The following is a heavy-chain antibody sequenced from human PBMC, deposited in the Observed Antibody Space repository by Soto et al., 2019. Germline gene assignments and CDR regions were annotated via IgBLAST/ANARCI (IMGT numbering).Heavy chain of an antibody. CDR1: GFTFSSYA. CDR3: AKSGDLRYFDQQH. Sequence: PGRSLRLSCAAAGFTFSSYAMSWVRQAPGKGLEWVSAISGSGGSTYYADSVKGRFTISRDSSKNTLYLLMNSLRAEDTAVYYCAKSGDLRYFDQQHWGQGTLVTVSS. V-gene: IGHV3-23*01. J-gene: IGHJ1*01. CDR2: ISGSGGST. D-gene: IGHD3-9*01.